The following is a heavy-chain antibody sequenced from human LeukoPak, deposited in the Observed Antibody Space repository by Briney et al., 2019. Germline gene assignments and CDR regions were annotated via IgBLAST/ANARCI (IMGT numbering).Heavy chain of an antibody. CDR1: GYSISKGYY. V-gene: IGHV4-38-2*01. J-gene: IGHJ4*02. CDR2: IYHSGST. Sequence: SETLSLTCAVSGYSISKGYYWGWIRQPPGKGLEWIGSIYHSGSTYYTPSLKNRVTISVDTSKNQFSLKLSSVTAADTAVYYCARLKYSSSHFDYWGQGTLVTVSS. D-gene: IGHD6-6*01. CDR3: ARLKYSSSHFDY.